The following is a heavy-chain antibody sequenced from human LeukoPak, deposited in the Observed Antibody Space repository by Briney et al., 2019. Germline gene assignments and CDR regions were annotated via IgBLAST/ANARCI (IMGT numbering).Heavy chain of an antibody. D-gene: IGHD5-12*01. Sequence: SETLSLTCTVSGGSISSYYWSWIRQPPGKGLEWIGYIYYSGSTYYNPSLKSRVTISVDTSKNQFSLKLSSVTAADTAVYYCARERDSGYDYRYFDYWGQGTLVTVSS. V-gene: IGHV4-59*12. J-gene: IGHJ4*02. CDR3: ARERDSGYDYRYFDY. CDR1: GGSISSYY. CDR2: IYYSGST.